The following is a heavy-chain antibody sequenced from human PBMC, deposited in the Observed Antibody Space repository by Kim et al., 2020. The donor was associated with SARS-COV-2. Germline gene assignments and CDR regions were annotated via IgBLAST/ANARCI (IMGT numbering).Heavy chain of an antibody. V-gene: IGHV3-23*01. D-gene: IGHD3-3*01. J-gene: IGHJ6*02. Sequence: GGSLRLSCTASGFTFSASAMSWVRQALGKGLEWVSSITGSGGNTFYADSVKGRFTISRDNSKNTLYLQMNSLRAEDTAVYFCAKQVGLDFWSNYHSPPIDYYYYGVDVWGQGTTVTVSS. CDR1: GFTFSASA. CDR2: ITGSGGNT. CDR3: AKQVGLDFWSNYHSPPIDYYYYGVDV.